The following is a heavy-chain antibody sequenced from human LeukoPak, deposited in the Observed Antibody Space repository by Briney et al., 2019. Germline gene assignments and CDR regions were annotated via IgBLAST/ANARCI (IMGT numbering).Heavy chain of an antibody. CDR3: AKGHYYGSGSLDY. CDR2: IGGRDGST. Sequence: GGSLRLSCAASGFTFSSYGMSWVRQAPGKGLEWVSAIGGRDGSTYYADSVKGRFTISRDNSKSTLYVQMNSLRAEDTAVYYCAKGHYYGSGSLDYWGQGTLVTVSS. D-gene: IGHD3-10*01. J-gene: IGHJ4*02. V-gene: IGHV3-23*01. CDR1: GFTFSSYG.